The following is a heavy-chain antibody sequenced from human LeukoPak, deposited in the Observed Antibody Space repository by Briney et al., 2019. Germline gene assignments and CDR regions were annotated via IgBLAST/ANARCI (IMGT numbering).Heavy chain of an antibody. CDR1: GFTFSSYS. J-gene: IGHJ4*02. D-gene: IGHD1-26*01. V-gene: IGHV3-7*05. CDR2: LQQDGGAT. CDR3: ARETRGTVGSY. Sequence: GGSLRLSCAASGFTFSSYSMNWVRQAPGKGLEWVASLQQDGGATQYVDSVKGRFTISRDNADNSLYLQMNSLRAEDTAVYYCARETRGTVGSYWGQGTLVTVSS.